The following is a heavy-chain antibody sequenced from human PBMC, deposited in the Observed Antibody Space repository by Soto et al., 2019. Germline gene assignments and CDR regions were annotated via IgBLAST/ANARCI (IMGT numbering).Heavy chain of an antibody. Sequence: SETLSLTCTVSGGSISSGGYYWSWIRQHPGKGLEWIGYIYYSGSTYYNPSLKSRVTISVDTSKNQFSLKLSSVTAADTAVYYCARSYDSSGYLPFDYWGQGTLVTVSS. CDR2: IYYSGST. CDR1: GGSISSGGYY. J-gene: IGHJ4*02. V-gene: IGHV4-31*03. D-gene: IGHD3-22*01. CDR3: ARSYDSSGYLPFDY.